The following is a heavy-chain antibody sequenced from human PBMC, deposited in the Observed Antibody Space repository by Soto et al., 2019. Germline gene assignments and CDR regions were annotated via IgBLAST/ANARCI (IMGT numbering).Heavy chain of an antibody. J-gene: IGHJ3*02. CDR1: GFTFSSYA. D-gene: IGHD3-16*02. CDR3: AKITLYDYVWGSYRSDRAFDI. Sequence: PGGSLRLSCAASGFTFSSYAMSWVRQAPGKGLEWVSAISGSGGSTYYADSVKGRFTISRDNSKNTLYLQMNSLRAEDTAVYYCAKITLYDYVWGSYRSDRAFDIWGQGTMVTVSS. V-gene: IGHV3-23*01. CDR2: ISGSGGST.